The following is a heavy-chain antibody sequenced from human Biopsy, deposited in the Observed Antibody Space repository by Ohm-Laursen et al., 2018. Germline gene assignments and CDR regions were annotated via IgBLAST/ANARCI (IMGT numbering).Heavy chain of an antibody. J-gene: IGHJ5*02. V-gene: IGHV4-39*01. CDR2: IFYRGST. CDR1: GGSISNNNYY. D-gene: IGHD3-22*01. Sequence: GTLSLTCTVSGGSISNNNYYWGWIRQPPGKGLEWIGSIFYRGSTHYKPSLKSRVNISVDTSKNQFSLKLNSVTAADTDVYYCARDYDTSGYYYVSWGQGTLVTVSS. CDR3: ARDYDTSGYYYVS.